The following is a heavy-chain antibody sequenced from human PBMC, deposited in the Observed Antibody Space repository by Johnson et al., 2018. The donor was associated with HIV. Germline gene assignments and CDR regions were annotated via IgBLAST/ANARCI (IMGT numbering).Heavy chain of an antibody. CDR3: ARRGGYCSGNICTHVFDI. J-gene: IGHJ3*02. CDR2: IYSGGNT. CDR1: GFTVSSNY. V-gene: IGHV3-53*01. Sequence: VQLVESGGGLIQPGGSLRLSCAASGFTVSSNYLSWVRQAPGKGLEWVSVIYSGGNTYYAYSVKCRFTISRDNAKNSLYMQMDSLRAEDTALYYCARRGGYCSGNICTHVFDIWGQGTMVTVSS. D-gene: IGHD2-15*01.